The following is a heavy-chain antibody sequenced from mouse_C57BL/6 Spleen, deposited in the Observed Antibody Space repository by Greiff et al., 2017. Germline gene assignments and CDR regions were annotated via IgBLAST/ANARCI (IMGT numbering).Heavy chain of an antibody. CDR3: ARIDYYGSSYRYFDV. V-gene: IGHV2-9-1*01. CDR1: GFSLTSYA. D-gene: IGHD1-1*01. Sequence: VNLVESGPGLVAPSQSLSITCTVSGFSLTSYAISWVRQPPGKGLEWLGVIWTGGGTNYNSALKSRLSISKDNSKSQVFLKMNSLQTDDTARYYCARIDYYGSSYRYFDVWGTGTTVTVSS. J-gene: IGHJ1*03. CDR2: IWTGGGT.